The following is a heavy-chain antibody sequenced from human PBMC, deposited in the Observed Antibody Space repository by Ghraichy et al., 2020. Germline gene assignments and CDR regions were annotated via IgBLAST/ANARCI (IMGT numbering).Heavy chain of an antibody. J-gene: IGHJ4*02. Sequence: SVKVSCKASGYTFSSYAISWVRQAPGHGLEWMGGIIPIVGTANYAQKFQGRVTITADKSTSTAYMELSSLRSEDTAVYYCARAITYPDSNYVYLDYWNQGTLVTVS. CDR3: ARAITYPDSNYVYLDY. D-gene: IGHD4-11*01. V-gene: IGHV1-69*06. CDR2: IIPIVGTA. CDR1: GYTFSSYA.